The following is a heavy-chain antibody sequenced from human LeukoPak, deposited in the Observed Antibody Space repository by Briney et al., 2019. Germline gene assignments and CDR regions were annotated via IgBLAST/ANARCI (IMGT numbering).Heavy chain of an antibody. CDR3: VRDWDHFDFDS. CDR2: IKGDGSHT. Sequence: GGSLRLSCAASGFTFRDYWMHWIRQAPGKGLVWVSRIKGDGSHTIYADSVKGRFTISRDNAKNTLYLQMKSLRVEDTTLYYCVRDWDHFDFDSWGQGTLVTVSS. CDR1: GFTFRDYW. D-gene: IGHD1-26*01. J-gene: IGHJ5*01. V-gene: IGHV3-74*01.